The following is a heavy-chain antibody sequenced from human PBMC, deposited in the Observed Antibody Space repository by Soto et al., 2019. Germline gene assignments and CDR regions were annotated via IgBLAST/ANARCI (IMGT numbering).Heavy chain of an antibody. CDR1: GGSVSSGSYY. J-gene: IGHJ4*02. V-gene: IGHV4-39*01. D-gene: IGHD7-27*01. Sequence: QVQLQESGPGLVKPSETLSLTCTVSGGSVSSGSYYWSWIRQPPGKGLEWIGSIYYSGSTYYNPSLKSRVTISVDTSKNQFSLKLSSVTAADTAVYYCARHHHTYWGIGLGWGQGTLVTVSS. CDR2: IYYSGST. CDR3: ARHHHTYWGIGLG.